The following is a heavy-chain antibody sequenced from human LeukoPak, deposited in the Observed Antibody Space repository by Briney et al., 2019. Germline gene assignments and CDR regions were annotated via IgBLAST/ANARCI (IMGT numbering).Heavy chain of an antibody. Sequence: SVKVSCKASGGTFSSYAISWVRQAPGQGLEWMGGIIPIFGTANYAQKFQGRVTITADESTSTAYMELSSLRSEDTAVYYCARRDAYYYDSSGYPSPYYYGMDVWGQGTTVTVSS. J-gene: IGHJ6*02. CDR1: GGTFSSYA. CDR2: IIPIFGTA. CDR3: ARRDAYYYDSSGYPSPYYYGMDV. V-gene: IGHV1-69*13. D-gene: IGHD3-22*01.